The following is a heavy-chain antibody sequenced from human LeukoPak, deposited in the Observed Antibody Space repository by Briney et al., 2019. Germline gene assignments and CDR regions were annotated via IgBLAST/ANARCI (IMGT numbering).Heavy chain of an antibody. V-gene: IGHV3-74*01. D-gene: IGHD3-10*02. CDR1: GFTFSSYW. CDR2: INSDGSST. CDR3: AELGITMIGGV. Sequence: GGSLRLSCAASGFTFSSYWMHWVRQAPGKGLVWVSRINSDGSSTRYADSVKGRFTISRDNTKNSLYLQMNSLRAEDTAVYYCAELGITMIGGVWGKGTTVTISS. J-gene: IGHJ6*04.